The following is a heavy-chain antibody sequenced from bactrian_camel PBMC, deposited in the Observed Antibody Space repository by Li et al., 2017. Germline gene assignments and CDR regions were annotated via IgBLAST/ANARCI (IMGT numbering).Heavy chain of an antibody. CDR3: ATERPVWAWGLEYNY. CDR1: EDTYGDAC. V-gene: IGHV3S6*01. CDR2: VLRDGGVT. D-gene: IGHD3*01. Sequence: HVQLVESGGGLVQPGGSLRLSCVISEDTYGDACMSWFRQAPGKEREGVAGVLRDGGVTYYADSVKGRFTMVRDNAKSTVYLQMNSLSSDDTARYYCATERPVWAWGLEYNYWGQGTQVTVS. J-gene: IGHJ4*01.